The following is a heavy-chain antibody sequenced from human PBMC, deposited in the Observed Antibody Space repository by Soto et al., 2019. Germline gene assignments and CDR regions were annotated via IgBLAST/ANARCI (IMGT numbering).Heavy chain of an antibody. Sequence: SETLSLTCTVSGGSISSSSYYWGWIRQPPGKGLEWIGSIYYSGSTYYNPSLKSRVTISVDTSKNQFSLKLSSVTAADTAVYYCARLGAYSPGTFDPWGQGTLVTVSS. CDR1: GGSISSSSYY. CDR2: IYYSGST. D-gene: IGHD6-13*01. CDR3: ARLGAYSPGTFDP. V-gene: IGHV4-39*01. J-gene: IGHJ5*02.